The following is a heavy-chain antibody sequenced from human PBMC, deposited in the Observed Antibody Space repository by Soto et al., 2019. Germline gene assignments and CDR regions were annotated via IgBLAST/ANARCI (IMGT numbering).Heavy chain of an antibody. J-gene: IGHJ3*02. Sequence: PGGSLRLSCVASGFTFSTCAMSWVRQAPGKGLEWVSALSPSGGETFYADSVKGRFTISRDNSMNALYLQMNSLRIEDTAVYYCAHPRGYGVFDAYDIWGQGTMVTVSS. CDR1: GFTFSTCA. CDR2: LSPSGGET. CDR3: AHPRGYGVFDAYDI. D-gene: IGHD4-17*01. V-gene: IGHV3-23*01.